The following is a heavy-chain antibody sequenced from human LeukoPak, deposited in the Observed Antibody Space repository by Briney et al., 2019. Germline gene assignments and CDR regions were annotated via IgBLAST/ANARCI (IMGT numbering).Heavy chain of an antibody. Sequence: VASVKVSCKASGGTFSGYAISWVRQAPGQGLEWMGGIIPIFGTANYAQKFQGRVTITTDESASTAYMELSSLRSEDTAVYYCARQSEYSSSWYYFDYWGQGTLVTVSS. D-gene: IGHD6-13*01. V-gene: IGHV1-69*05. CDR2: IIPIFGTA. J-gene: IGHJ4*02. CDR3: ARQSEYSSSWYYFDY. CDR1: GGTFSGYA.